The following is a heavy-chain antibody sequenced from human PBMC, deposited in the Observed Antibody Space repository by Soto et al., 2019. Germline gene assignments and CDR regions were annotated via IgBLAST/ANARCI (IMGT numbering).Heavy chain of an antibody. CDR2: IHHSGRT. CDR3: ARGVDSWSGYLF. Sequence: PSVTLSLTCAVYGGSFDCYYLSWIRQSPGKGLEWIGEIHHSGRTKYNPSLKSRVSLSVDTSTKHFSLKLISVTAADRGVYYCARGVDSWSGYLFWGQGTQVTVSS. V-gene: IGHV4-34*01. D-gene: IGHD3-3*01. J-gene: IGHJ4*02. CDR1: GGSFDCYY.